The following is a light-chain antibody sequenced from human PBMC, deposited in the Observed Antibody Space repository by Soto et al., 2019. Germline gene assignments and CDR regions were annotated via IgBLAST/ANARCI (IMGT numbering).Light chain of an antibody. CDR3: QSYDSSLSGPWV. CDR1: SSNIGNNF. V-gene: IGLV1-51*01. CDR2: DND. J-gene: IGLJ3*02. Sequence: QSVLTQPPSVSAAPGQKVTISCSGSSSNIGNNFVSWYQQLPGTAPKLLISDNDQRPSGIPDRFSGSKSGTSASLAITGLQAEDEADYYCQSYDSSLSGPWVFGGGTKLTVL.